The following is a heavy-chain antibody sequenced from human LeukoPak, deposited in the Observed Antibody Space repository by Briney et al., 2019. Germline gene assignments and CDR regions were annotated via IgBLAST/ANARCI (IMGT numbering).Heavy chain of an antibody. J-gene: IGHJ4*02. CDR3: ATPGIPAAATRY. D-gene: IGHD6-13*01. V-gene: IGHV1-18*01. CDR2: INSNNGKT. Sequence: ASVKVSCKASGYNFINYGITWVRQAPGQGLEWMGWINSNNGKTEYIQTLQGRVTMTTDTATSTVYMELRSLRSDDTAVYYCATPGIPAAATRYWGQGTLVTVSS. CDR1: GYNFINYG.